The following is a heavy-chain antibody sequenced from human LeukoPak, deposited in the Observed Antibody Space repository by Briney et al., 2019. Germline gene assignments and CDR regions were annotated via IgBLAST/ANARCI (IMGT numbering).Heavy chain of an antibody. V-gene: IGHV1-58*02. J-gene: IGHJ4*02. Sequence: ASVKASCKASGFTFTNSAIQWVRQAGGQRLEWIGWIVVGSGNTNYAQKLKERVTITRDMSTSTAYMELNSLRSEDTAVYYCARAYYHDSSDYYFPLDYWGQGTLVTVSS. CDR2: IVVGSGNT. CDR1: GFTFTNSA. CDR3: ARAYYHDSSDYYFPLDY. D-gene: IGHD3-22*01.